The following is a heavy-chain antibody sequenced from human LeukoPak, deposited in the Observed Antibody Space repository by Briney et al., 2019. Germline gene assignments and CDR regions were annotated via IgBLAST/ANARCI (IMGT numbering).Heavy chain of an antibody. J-gene: IGHJ4*02. D-gene: IGHD2-2*01. CDR1: GSTFSSYG. V-gene: IGHV3-30*18. Sequence: GGSLRLSCAASGSTFSSYGMHWVRQAPGKGLEWVAVISYDGSNKYYADSVKGRFTISRDNSKNTLYLQMNSLRAEDTAVYYCANGLYCSSTSCSPYWGQGTLVTVSS. CDR3: ANGLYCSSTSCSPY. CDR2: ISYDGSNK.